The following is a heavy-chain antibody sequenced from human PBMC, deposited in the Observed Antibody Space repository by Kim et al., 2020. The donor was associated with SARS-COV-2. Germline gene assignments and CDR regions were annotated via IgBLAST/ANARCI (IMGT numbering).Heavy chain of an antibody. J-gene: IGHJ4*02. D-gene: IGHD3-22*01. Sequence: TNHNPSLSSRVTISVDTSKNQFSLKLSSVTAADTAVYYCAREGSSGCTDYWGQGTLVTVSS. CDR3: AREGSSGCTDY. CDR2: T. V-gene: IGHV4-61*02.